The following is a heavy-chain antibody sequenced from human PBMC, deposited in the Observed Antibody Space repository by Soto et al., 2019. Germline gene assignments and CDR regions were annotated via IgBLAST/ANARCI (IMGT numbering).Heavy chain of an antibody. V-gene: IGHV1-18*01. CDR1: GNTFTSYG. Sequence: ASVKVSCKASGNTFTSYGIGWLRQAPGQGLEWMGWISAYNGNTNYAQKLQGRVTMTTDTSTSTAYMELRSLRSDDTAVYYCARMDDSFYYYGMDVWGQGTTVTV. CDR3: ARMDDSFYYYGMDV. J-gene: IGHJ6*02. CDR2: ISAYNGNT.